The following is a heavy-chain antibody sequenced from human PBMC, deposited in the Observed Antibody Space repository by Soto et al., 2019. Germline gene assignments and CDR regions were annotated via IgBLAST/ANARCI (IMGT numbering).Heavy chain of an antibody. Sequence: SSETLSLTCTVSGGSISSSSYYWGWIRQPPGKGLEWIGEINHSGSTNYNPSLQTRVTISLDKSKSQFSLKLNSVTAADSAVYFCASLEGLATISYYFDFWGPGALVTVSS. CDR3: ASLEGLATISYYFDF. V-gene: IGHV4-39*01. D-gene: IGHD3-9*01. CDR1: GGSISSSSYY. CDR2: INHSGST. J-gene: IGHJ4*02.